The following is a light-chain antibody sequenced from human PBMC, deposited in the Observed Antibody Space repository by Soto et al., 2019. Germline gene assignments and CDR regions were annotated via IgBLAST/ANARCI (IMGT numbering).Light chain of an antibody. CDR3: QQYGSSPLT. J-gene: IGKJ1*01. CDR1: QSVSSSY. CDR2: GAS. Sequence: EIVLTQSPGTLSLSPGERATLSCRASQSVSSSYLAWYQQKPGKAPRLLIYGASSRATGIPDRFSGSGSGTDFTLTLSRLEPEGFGVYYCQQYGSSPLTLGQGTKVEIK. V-gene: IGKV3-20*01.